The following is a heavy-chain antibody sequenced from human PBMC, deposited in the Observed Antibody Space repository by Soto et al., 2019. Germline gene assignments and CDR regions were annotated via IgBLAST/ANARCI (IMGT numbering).Heavy chain of an antibody. CDR2: INPSGGST. D-gene: IGHD6-13*01. CDR1: GYTFTSYY. J-gene: IGHJ4*02. V-gene: IGHV1-46*01. Sequence: QVQLVQSGAEVKKPGASVKVSCKASGYTFTSYYMHWVRQAPGQGLEWMGIINPSGGSTSYAQKFQGRVAMTKDTSTSTVYMELSSVRAEDTAVYDSARDGGIAAAGKEEFDYWGQGTLVTVSS. CDR3: ARDGGIAAAGKEEFDY.